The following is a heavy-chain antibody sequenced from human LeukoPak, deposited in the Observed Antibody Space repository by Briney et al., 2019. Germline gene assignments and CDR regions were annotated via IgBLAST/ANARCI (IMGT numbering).Heavy chain of an antibody. CDR1: GYTFTGYY. V-gene: IGHV1-2*02. Sequence: ASVKVSCKASGYTFTGYYMHWVRQAPGQGLAWMGWINPNSGGTNYAQKFQGRVTMTRDTSISTAYMELSRLRSDDTAVYYCATGYSPLYYFDYWGQGTLVTVSS. CDR2: INPNSGGT. J-gene: IGHJ4*02. CDR3: ATGYSPLYYFDY. D-gene: IGHD6-13*01.